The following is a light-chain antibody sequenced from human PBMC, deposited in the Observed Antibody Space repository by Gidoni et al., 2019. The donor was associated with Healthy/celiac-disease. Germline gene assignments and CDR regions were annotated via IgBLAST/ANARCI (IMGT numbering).Light chain of an antibody. CDR1: QSVLYSSNNKNY. V-gene: IGKV4-1*01. J-gene: IGKJ1*01. CDR2: WAS. CDR3: QQYYSTPQT. Sequence: DIVMTQSPDSLAVSLGERATINCKSSQSVLYSSNNKNYLAWYHQKPGQPPKLLIYWASTRESGVPDRFSGSGSGTDFTLPISSLQAEDVAVYYCQQYYSTPQTFGQGTKVEIK.